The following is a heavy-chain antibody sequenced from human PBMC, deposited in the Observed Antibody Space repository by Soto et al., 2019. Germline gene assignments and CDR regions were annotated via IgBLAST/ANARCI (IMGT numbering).Heavy chain of an antibody. D-gene: IGHD3-9*01. CDR1: GFTFSSYA. CDR3: AKDLGAGDILTGDWFDP. J-gene: IGHJ5*02. V-gene: IGHV3-23*01. CDR2: ISGSGGST. Sequence: GGSLRLSCAASGFTFSSYAMSWVRQAPGKGLEWVSAISGSGGSTYYADSVKGRFTISRDNSKNTLYLQMNSLRAEDTAVYFFAKDLGAGDILTGDWFDPWGQGTLVTVSS.